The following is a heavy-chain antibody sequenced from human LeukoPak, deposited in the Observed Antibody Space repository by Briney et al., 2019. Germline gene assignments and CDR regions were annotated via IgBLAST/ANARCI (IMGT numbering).Heavy chain of an antibody. CDR3: ASFEGGLRLS. V-gene: IGHV3-66*02. CDR2: IYSGGST. CDR1: GLTVSSCY. J-gene: IGHJ5*02. Sequence: PGGSLRLSCAASGLTVSSCYMSWIRQAPGKGLEWVSVIYSGGSTYYADSVKGRFTTSRDNSKNTLFLQMNSLRAEDTAVYYCASFEGGLRLSWGQGTLVTVCS. D-gene: IGHD3-16*01.